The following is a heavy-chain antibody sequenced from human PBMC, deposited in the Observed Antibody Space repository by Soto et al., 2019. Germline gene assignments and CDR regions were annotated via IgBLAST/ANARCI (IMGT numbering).Heavy chain of an antibody. D-gene: IGHD2-2*01. J-gene: IGHJ6*02. CDR3: AKVTNARVFYFGLDV. Sequence: PGGSLRLSCAASGFTFSSYAMSWVRQAPGKGLEWVSIISGSAGRTYYTDSVKGRFTISRDNSKNTLYLQMNSLRAEDTAIYYCAKVTNARVFYFGLDVWGQGTTVTVSS. V-gene: IGHV3-23*01. CDR2: ISGSAGRT. CDR1: GFTFSSYA.